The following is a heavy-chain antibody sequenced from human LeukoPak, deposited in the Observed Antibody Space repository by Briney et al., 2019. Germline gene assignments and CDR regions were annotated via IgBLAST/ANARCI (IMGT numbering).Heavy chain of an antibody. Sequence: ASVKVSCKASGYTFTSYGIRWVRQAPGQGLEWMGWISAYNGNTNYAQKFQGRVTMTTDTSTSTAYMELRSLRSEDTAVYYCARVSSSYYYGSGSPDSYYYYMDVWGKGTTVTISS. V-gene: IGHV1-18*01. CDR2: ISAYNGNT. CDR1: GYTFTSYG. CDR3: ARVSSSYYYGSGSPDSYYYYMDV. J-gene: IGHJ6*03. D-gene: IGHD3-10*01.